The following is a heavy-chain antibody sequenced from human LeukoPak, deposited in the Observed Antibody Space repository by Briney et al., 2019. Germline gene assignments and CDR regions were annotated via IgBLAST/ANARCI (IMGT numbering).Heavy chain of an antibody. CDR3: APKVAAPRFDP. CDR1: GFTFDDYG. CDR2: ISGSGGST. D-gene: IGHD6-19*01. Sequence: GGSLRLSCAASGFTFDDYGMSWVRQAPGKGLEWVSAISGSGGSTYYADSVKGRFTISRDNSKNTLYLQMNSLRAEDTAVYYCAPKVAAPRFDPWGQGTLVTVSS. V-gene: IGHV3-23*01. J-gene: IGHJ5*02.